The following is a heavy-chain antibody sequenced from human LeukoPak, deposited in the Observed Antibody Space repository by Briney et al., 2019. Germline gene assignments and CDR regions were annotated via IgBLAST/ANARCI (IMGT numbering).Heavy chain of an antibody. Sequence: ASVKVSCKASGYTFTSYDINWVGQATGQWLEWMGWMNPNSGNTGYAQKFQGRVTITRNTSISTAYMELSSLRSEDTAVYYCATGMAARYYFDYWGQGTPVTVSS. CDR1: GYTFTSYD. V-gene: IGHV1-8*03. D-gene: IGHD6-13*01. J-gene: IGHJ4*02. CDR2: MNPNSGNT. CDR3: ATGMAARYYFDY.